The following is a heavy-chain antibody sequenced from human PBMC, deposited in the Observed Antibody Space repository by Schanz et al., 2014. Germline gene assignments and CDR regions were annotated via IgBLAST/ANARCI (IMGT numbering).Heavy chain of an antibody. CDR1: GFTFSDYY. CDR2: ISGSATTI. V-gene: IGHV3-11*04. D-gene: IGHD4-17*01. J-gene: IGHJ4*02. CDR3: VRDTDYHFDY. Sequence: QVQLVESGGCLVKPGGSLRLSCAASGFTFSDYYMSWIRQAPGKGLEWVSYISGSATTIYYADSVKGRFTISRDNAKNTLYLQMNSLRAEDTAVYYCVRDTDYHFDYWGQGTLVTVTS.